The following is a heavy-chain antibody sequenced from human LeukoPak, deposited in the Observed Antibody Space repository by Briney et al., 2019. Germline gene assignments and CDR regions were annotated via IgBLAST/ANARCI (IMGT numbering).Heavy chain of an antibody. V-gene: IGHV4-59*08. CDR3: ARLEFDGYNPQGWFDP. CDR1: GGSISSYY. D-gene: IGHD5-24*01. Sequence: SETLSLTCTVSGGSISSYYWSWIRQPPGKGVEWIGYIYYSGNTNYNPSLKSRVIISVDTSKNQFSLRLSSVTAADTAVYYCARLEFDGYNPQGWFDPWGQGTLVTVSS. J-gene: IGHJ5*02. CDR2: IYYSGNT.